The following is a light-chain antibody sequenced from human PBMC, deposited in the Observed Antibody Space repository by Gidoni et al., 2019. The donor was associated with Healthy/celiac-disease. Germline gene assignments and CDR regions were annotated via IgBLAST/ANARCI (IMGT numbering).Light chain of an antibody. CDR2: DAS. CDR1: QSVSSY. J-gene: IGKJ4*01. CDR3: QRRSNWTPSHT. Sequence: DILLTQSPSTLSLSPGERATLTCKASQSVSSYLNWYQQKPGQAPRLLIYDASKRDTGIPARLRGSGSGTDLDLTISSREPEDEEVYKYQRRSNWTPSHTFGGGTKVEIK. V-gene: IGKV3-11*01.